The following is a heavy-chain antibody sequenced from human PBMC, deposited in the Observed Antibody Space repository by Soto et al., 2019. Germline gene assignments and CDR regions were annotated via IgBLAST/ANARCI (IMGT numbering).Heavy chain of an antibody. V-gene: IGHV3-23*01. CDR3: ARALYDSSGYRPPAAFDI. Sequence: GGSLRLSCAASGFTFSSYAMSWVRQAPGKGLEWVSAISGSGGSTYYADSVKGRFTISRDNSKNTLYLQMNSLRSEDTAVYYCARALYDSSGYRPPAAFDIWGQGTMVTVSS. D-gene: IGHD3-22*01. CDR1: GFTFSSYA. J-gene: IGHJ3*02. CDR2: ISGSGGST.